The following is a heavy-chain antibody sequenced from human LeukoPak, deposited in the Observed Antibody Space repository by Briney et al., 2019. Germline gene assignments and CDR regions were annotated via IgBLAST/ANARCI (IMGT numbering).Heavy chain of an antibody. Sequence: GGSLRLSCAGSGFALKSYSLTWVRQAPGKGLEWVSSISSTSAYIHYADSVKGRFTISRDNAKNTVYLQMDSLRADDTAMYYCARSIAARLQLDYWGQGTLVTVSS. D-gene: IGHD6-6*01. V-gene: IGHV3-21*04. CDR1: GFALKSYS. J-gene: IGHJ4*02. CDR3: ARSIAARLQLDY. CDR2: ISSTSAYI.